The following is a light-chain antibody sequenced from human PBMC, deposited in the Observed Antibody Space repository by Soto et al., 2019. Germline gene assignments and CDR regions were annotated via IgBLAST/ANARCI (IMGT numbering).Light chain of an antibody. CDR2: EVS. J-gene: IGLJ1*01. V-gene: IGLV2-14*01. Sequence: QPVLTQTASVSGSPGQSITISCTGTSRDVGGYNYVSWYQQHPGKAPKLIIYEVSNRPSGVSNRFSGSKSGNTASLTISGLQAEDEADYYCNSYTISSTYVFGTGTKLTVL. CDR3: NSYTISSTYV. CDR1: SRDVGGYNY.